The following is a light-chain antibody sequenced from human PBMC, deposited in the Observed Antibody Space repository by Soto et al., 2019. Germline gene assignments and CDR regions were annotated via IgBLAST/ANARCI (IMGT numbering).Light chain of an antibody. CDR3: QEYNDWPRGT. CDR2: AAS. CDR1: QSVNTN. V-gene: IGKV3-15*01. Sequence: VVMTHSPATLSVSPWYRSTIYFSSSQSVNTNLAWYQQKPGEAPRVLIYAASTRATDVPDRFSGSGSGTDFTLTISSLQSEDFGLYYCQEYNDWPRGTFGQGTKVDIK. J-gene: IGKJ1*01.